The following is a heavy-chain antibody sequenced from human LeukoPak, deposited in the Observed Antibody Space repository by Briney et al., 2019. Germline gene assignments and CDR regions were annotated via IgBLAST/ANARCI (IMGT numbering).Heavy chain of an antibody. D-gene: IGHD1-26*01. J-gene: IGHJ4*02. CDR3: ARPLQGIVGATGFDY. Sequence: GESLKISCQGSEYSFATYWIAWLRQMPGKGLEWMGIIYPSDSDTRYRPSFQGQVTSSADKSIKPAYLQWSSLKASDTAMYYCARPLQGIVGATGFDYWGQGTLVTVSS. CDR2: IYPSDSDT. V-gene: IGHV5-51*01. CDR1: EYSFATYW.